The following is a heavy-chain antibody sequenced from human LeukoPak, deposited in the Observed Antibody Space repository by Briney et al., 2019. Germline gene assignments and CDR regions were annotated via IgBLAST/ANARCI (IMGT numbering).Heavy chain of an antibody. CDR3: TRVKRDCSGGSCYSYDY. J-gene: IGHJ4*02. CDR1: RFTFNTYA. CDR2: ISGNGDIT. D-gene: IGHD2-15*01. V-gene: IGHV3-23*01. Sequence: GGSLRLSCAASRFTFNTYAVNWVRQAPGKGLEWVSAISGNGDITYYADSVRGRFTISRDNSKNTLYLQMNSLRAEDTAVYYCTRVKRDCSGGSCYSYDYWGQGTLVTVSS.